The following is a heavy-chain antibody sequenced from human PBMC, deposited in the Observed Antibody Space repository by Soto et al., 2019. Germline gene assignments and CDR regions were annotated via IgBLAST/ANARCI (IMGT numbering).Heavy chain of an antibody. CDR1: GGSITSDNYY. CDR2: SYYSGSP. Sequence: PSETLSLTCTVSGGSITSDNYYWSWIRQHPGKGLEWIGYSYYSGSPYYNPSLKSRVIISVDTSKNQFSLKLSSVTAADTAVYFCARGYYDIVTGPEYFDYWGQGTLVTVSS. CDR3: ARGYYDIVTGPEYFDY. D-gene: IGHD3-9*01. J-gene: IGHJ4*02. V-gene: IGHV4-31*03.